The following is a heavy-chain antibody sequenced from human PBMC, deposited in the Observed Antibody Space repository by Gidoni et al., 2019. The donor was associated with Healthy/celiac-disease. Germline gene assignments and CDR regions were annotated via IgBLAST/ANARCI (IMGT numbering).Heavy chain of an antibody. Sequence: QVQLQQWGAGLLKPSETLSLTCAVYGGSFSGYYWSWIRQPPGKGLEWIGEINHSGSTNYNPSLKSRVTISVDTSKNQFSLKLSSVTAADTAVYYCARVITMVRGVNPPPMDVWGQGTTVTVSS. CDR1: GGSFSGYY. D-gene: IGHD3-10*01. CDR3: ARVITMVRGVNPPPMDV. V-gene: IGHV4-34*01. CDR2: INHSGST. J-gene: IGHJ6*02.